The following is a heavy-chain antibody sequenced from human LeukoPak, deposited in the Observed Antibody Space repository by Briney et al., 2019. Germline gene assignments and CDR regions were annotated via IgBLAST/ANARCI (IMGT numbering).Heavy chain of an antibody. CDR2: IYTSGST. Sequence: SETLSLTCTVSGGSISSYYWSWIRQPAGKGLEWIGRIYTSGSTNYNPSLKSRVTMSVDTSKNQFSLKLSSVTAADTAVYYCARGHPLPIAAAGTGWFDPWGQGTLVTVSS. D-gene: IGHD6-13*01. CDR1: GGSISSYY. CDR3: ARGHPLPIAAAGTGWFDP. V-gene: IGHV4-4*07. J-gene: IGHJ5*02.